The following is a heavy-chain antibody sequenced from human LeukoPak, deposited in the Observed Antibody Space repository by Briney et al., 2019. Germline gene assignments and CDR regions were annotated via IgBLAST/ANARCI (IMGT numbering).Heavy chain of an antibody. Sequence: SETLSLTCTVSGYSISSGYYWGWIRQPPGKGLEWIGEINHSGSTNYNPSLKSRVTISVDTSKNQFSLKLSSVTAADTAVYYCARDNQLVRGDNWFDPWGQGTLVTVSS. CDR1: GYSISSGYY. V-gene: IGHV4-38-2*02. D-gene: IGHD6-6*01. CDR2: INHSGST. CDR3: ARDNQLVRGDNWFDP. J-gene: IGHJ5*02.